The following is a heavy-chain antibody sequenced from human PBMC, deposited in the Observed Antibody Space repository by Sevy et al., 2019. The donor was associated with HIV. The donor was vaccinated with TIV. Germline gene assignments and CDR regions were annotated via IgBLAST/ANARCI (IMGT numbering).Heavy chain of an antibody. D-gene: IGHD6-19*01. V-gene: IGHV4-39*01. J-gene: IGHJ5*02. CDR2: IYYSGST. Sequence: SETLSLTCTVSGGSISSSSYYWGWIRQPPGKGLEWIGSIYYSGSTYYNPSLKSRVTISVDTSKNQFYLKLSSVTAADTAVYYCARPGLPGMGSSGPSGFDPWGQGTLVTVSS. CDR3: ARPGLPGMGSSGPSGFDP. CDR1: GGSISSSSYY.